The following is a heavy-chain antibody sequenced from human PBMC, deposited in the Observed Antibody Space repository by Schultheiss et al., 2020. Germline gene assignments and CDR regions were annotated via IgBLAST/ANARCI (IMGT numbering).Heavy chain of an antibody. J-gene: IGHJ6*02. CDR2: TYFASKWNT. Sequence: SQTLSLTCAISGDSVSSNGVAWNWIRQSPLRGLEWLGRTYFASKWNTDYALSVKSRIIINPDTSKNQFSLQLDSVTAADTAVYYCARDARTTSYYYGMDVWGQGTTVTVSS. V-gene: IGHV6-1*01. CDR1: GDSVSSNGVA. CDR3: ARDARTTSYYYGMDV. D-gene: IGHD4-17*01.